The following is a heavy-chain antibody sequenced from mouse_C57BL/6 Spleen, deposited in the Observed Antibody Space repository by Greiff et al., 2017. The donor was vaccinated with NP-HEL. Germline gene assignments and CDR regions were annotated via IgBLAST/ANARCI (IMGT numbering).Heavy chain of an antibody. D-gene: IGHD1-1*01. CDR3: TIVTTVVEAD. V-gene: IGHV14-1*01. CDR2: IDPEGGDT. J-gene: IGHJ3*01. Sequence: EVKLVESGAELVRPGASVKLSCTASGFNIKDYYMHWVKQRPEQGLEWIGRIDPEGGDTEYAPKFQGKATMTADTSSNTAYLQLSSLTSEDAAVYYCTIVTTVVEADWGQGTLVTVSA. CDR1: GFNIKDYY.